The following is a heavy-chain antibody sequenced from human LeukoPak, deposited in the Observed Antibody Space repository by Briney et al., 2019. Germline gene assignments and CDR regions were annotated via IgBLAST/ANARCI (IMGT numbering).Heavy chain of an antibody. J-gene: IGHJ4*02. D-gene: IGHD6-13*01. Sequence: GGSLRLSCAASGFTFINYYMNWVRQAPGKGLEWVASVSSSNNYIYYADSVKGRFTISRDNAKNSLSLQMSSLRVEDTAVYYCARGTWGRGYTSSFDYWGQGTLVTVSS. CDR3: ARGTWGRGYTSSFDY. CDR2: VSSSNNYI. CDR1: GFTFINYY. V-gene: IGHV3-21*01.